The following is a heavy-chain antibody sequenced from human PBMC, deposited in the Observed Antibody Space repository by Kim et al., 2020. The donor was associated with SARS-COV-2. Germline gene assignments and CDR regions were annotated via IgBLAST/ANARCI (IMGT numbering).Heavy chain of an antibody. CDR3: ARDFNSSGWYGY. Sequence: TNSDPSLKSRVTVSVDTSKDQFSLKLSSVTAADTAVYYCARDFNSSGWYGYWGQGTLVTVSS. J-gene: IGHJ4*02. CDR2: T. V-gene: IGHV4-59*01. D-gene: IGHD6-19*01.